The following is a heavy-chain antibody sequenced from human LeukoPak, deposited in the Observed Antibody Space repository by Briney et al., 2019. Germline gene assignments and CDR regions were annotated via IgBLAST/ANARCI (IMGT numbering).Heavy chain of an antibody. CDR3: VRDLT. J-gene: IGHJ5*02. CDR1: GFTFSGNP. CDR2: IYSGGST. Sequence: GGSLRPSCAASGFTFSGNPMTGVRQAPGKGLEWVSVIYSGGSTYYADSVKGRFIISRDNSKNTLSLQMNSLRAEDTAVYYCVRDLTWGQGTLVTVSS. V-gene: IGHV3-53*01.